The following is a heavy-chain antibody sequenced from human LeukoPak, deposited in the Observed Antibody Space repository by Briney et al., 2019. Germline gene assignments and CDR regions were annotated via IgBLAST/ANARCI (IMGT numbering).Heavy chain of an antibody. Sequence: NPGGSLRLSCAASGFTFSSYAMNWARQAPGKGLEWVSSISSSSSYIYYADSVKGRFTISRDNAKNSLYLQMNSLRAEDTAVYYCARVTTRDPEPDYWGQGTLVTVSS. V-gene: IGHV3-21*01. CDR2: ISSSSSYI. CDR1: GFTFSSYA. CDR3: ARVTTRDPEPDY. J-gene: IGHJ4*02. D-gene: IGHD1-1*01.